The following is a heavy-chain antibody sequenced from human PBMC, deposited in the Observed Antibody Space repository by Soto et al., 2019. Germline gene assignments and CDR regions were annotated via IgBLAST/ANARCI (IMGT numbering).Heavy chain of an antibody. D-gene: IGHD2-15*01. Sequence: TSETLSLTCTVSGGSISSGDYYWSWIRQPPGKGLEWIGYIYYSGSTYYNPSLKSRVTISVDTSKNQFSLKLSSVTAADTAVYYCARQSSLLGVAGEFPQGNAFDIWGQGTMVTVSS. J-gene: IGHJ3*02. CDR2: IYYSGST. CDR3: ARQSSLLGVAGEFPQGNAFDI. V-gene: IGHV4-30-4*01. CDR1: GGSISSGDYY.